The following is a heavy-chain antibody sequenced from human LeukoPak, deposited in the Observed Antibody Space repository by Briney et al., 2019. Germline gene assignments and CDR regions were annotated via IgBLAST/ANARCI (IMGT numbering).Heavy chain of an antibody. CDR2: IYHSGSI. J-gene: IGHJ4*02. CDR1: GDSLGSGMYY. D-gene: IGHD4-17*01. Sequence: PSETLSLTCTVSGDSLGSGMYYWGWIRQAPGKGLTWIGSIYHSGSIFYNASFESRVAMSVDPSNNQFSLRLTSVTAADTAVYYCAKFCQVTTCANFEHWGKGILVTVSS. CDR3: AKFCQVTTCANFEH. V-gene: IGHV4-39*01.